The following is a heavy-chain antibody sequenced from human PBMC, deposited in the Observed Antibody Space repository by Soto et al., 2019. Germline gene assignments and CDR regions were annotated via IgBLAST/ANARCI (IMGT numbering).Heavy chain of an antibody. CDR3: VNEPYYSSAYFDY. V-gene: IGHV3-64D*08. J-gene: IGHJ4*02. CDR2: ISINGDTT. Sequence: GGSLRLSCSASGFDLRSFPMHWVGQAPGKGLEYVSAISINGDTTYYADSVKGRFTMFRDISKNTLYLQMSNLRTEDTAIYYCVNEPYYSSAYFDYWGQGTLVTVSS. CDR1: GFDLRSFP. D-gene: IGHD3-10*01.